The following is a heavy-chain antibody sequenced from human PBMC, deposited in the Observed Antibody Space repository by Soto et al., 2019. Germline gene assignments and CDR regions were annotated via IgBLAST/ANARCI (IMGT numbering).Heavy chain of an antibody. CDR3: ARDHYCSGGSCYSWSDYYYYMDV. CDR1: GFTFSSYS. D-gene: IGHD2-15*01. CDR2: ISSSSSTI. J-gene: IGHJ6*03. V-gene: IGHV3-48*01. Sequence: GGSLRLSCAASGFTFSSYSMNWVRQAPGKGLEWVSYISSSSSTIYYADSVKGRFTISRDNAKNSLYLQMNSLRAEDTAVYYCARDHYCSGGSCYSWSDYYYYMDVWGKGPTVTVSS.